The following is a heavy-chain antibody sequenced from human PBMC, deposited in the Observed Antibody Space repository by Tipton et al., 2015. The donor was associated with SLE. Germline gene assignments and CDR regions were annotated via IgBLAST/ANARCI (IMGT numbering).Heavy chain of an antibody. J-gene: IGHJ3*02. V-gene: IGHV4-30-2*01. CDR1: GGSISSGGYS. Sequence: LRLSCAVSGGSISSGGYSWSWIRQPPGKGLEWIGYIYHSGSTYYNPSLKSRVTISVDRSKNQFSLKLSSVTAADTAVYYCAREGGRAGGAFDIWGQGTIVTVSS. CDR3: AREGGRAGGAFDI. D-gene: IGHD3-16*01. CDR2: IYHSGST.